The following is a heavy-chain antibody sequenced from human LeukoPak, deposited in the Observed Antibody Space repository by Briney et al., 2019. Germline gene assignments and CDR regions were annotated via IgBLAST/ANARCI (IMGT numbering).Heavy chain of an antibody. V-gene: IGHV4-39*07. D-gene: IGHD2-15*01. CDR3: ARDGGSRGYNWVDP. Sequence: SETLSLTCTVSGGSISSSSYYWGWIRQPPGKGLEWIGSIYYSGSTYYNPSLKSRVTMSVDTSKNQFSLKLSSVTAADTAVYYCARDGGSRGYNWVDPWGQGTLVTVSS. J-gene: IGHJ5*02. CDR1: GGSISSSSYY. CDR2: IYYSGST.